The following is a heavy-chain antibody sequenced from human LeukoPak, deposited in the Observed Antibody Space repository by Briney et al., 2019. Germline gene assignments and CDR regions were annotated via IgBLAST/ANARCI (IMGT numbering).Heavy chain of an antibody. Sequence: ASVKVSCKASGYTFTGYYMHWVRQVPGQGLEWMGWINPNSGGTNYAQKFQGRVTMTRDTSISTAYMELSRLRSDDTAVYYCARTVVGAPEYNYYGMDVWGQGTTVTVSS. CDR2: INPNSGGT. J-gene: IGHJ6*02. CDR1: GYTFTGYY. CDR3: ARTVVGAPEYNYYGMDV. V-gene: IGHV1-2*02. D-gene: IGHD1-26*01.